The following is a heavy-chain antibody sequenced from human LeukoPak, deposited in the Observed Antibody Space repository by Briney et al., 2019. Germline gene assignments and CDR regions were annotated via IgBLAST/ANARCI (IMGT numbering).Heavy chain of an antibody. CDR3: AREHSGYDFPGRDYYYMDV. V-gene: IGHV3-7*01. D-gene: IGHD5-12*01. J-gene: IGHJ6*03. CDR1: GFSFISYW. CDR2: IKQDGSEK. Sequence: GGSLRLSCAASGFSFISYWMTWVRQAPGKGLEWVANIKQDGSEKYYVDSVKGRFTISRDNAKNSLYLQMNSLRAEDTAVYYCAREHSGYDFPGRDYYYMDVWGKGTTVTVSS.